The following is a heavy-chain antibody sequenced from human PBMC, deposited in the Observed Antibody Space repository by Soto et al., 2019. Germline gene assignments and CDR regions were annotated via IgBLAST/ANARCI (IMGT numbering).Heavy chain of an antibody. CDR2: IYHSGSR. V-gene: IGHV4-59*08. CDR3: ARQRSVVVTPWCFEP. CDR1: FGSFSGFY. D-gene: IGHD2-15*01. Sequence: PSLALCVTWAFDFGSFSGFYLRLMLHPPMKVLEWIGYIYHSGSRNYNPSLKSRVTILLDTSKNQLSLKLSSVTAADTAVYYCARQRSVVVTPWCFEPWGQGTLVTVSS. J-gene: IGHJ5*02.